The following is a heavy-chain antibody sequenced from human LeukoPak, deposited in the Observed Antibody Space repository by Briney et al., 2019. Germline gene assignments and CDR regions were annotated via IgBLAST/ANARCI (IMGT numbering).Heavy chain of an antibody. V-gene: IGHV1-69*05. CDR2: IIPIFGTA. CDR1: VGTFSSYA. D-gene: IGHD2-15*01. J-gene: IGHJ6*03. CDR3: ASDPFAYCSGGSCYYYYYYMDV. Sequence: SVKVSCKASVGTFSSYAIRWVRQAPGRGLEWMGRIIPIFGTANYAQKLQRRDTITTDVSTSTVYSDVSSLRPEDTAVYYCASDPFAYCSGGSCYYYYYYMDVWGKGTTVTVSS.